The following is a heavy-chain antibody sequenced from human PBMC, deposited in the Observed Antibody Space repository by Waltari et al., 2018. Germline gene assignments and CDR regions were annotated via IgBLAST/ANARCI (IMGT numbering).Heavy chain of an antibody. CDR3: ARRLSYYYSMDV. V-gene: IGHV5-51*01. D-gene: IGHD3-10*01. CDR1: GYTFTNYW. CDR2: IYPGDSDT. Sequence: EVQLVQSGAEVKKPGESLKISCEGSGYTFTNYWIAWVRQMAGKGLEWMGIIYPGDSDTRYSPSFQGQVTISADKSTSTVYLQWSSLKASDTATYFCARRLSYYYSMDVWGQGTTVTVS. J-gene: IGHJ6*02.